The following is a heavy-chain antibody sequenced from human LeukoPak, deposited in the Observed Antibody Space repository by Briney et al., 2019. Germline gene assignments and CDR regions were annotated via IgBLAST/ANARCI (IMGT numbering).Heavy chain of an antibody. D-gene: IGHD3-16*01. CDR1: KFTFSSYW. Sequence: PGGSLRLSCAASKFTFSSYWMNWVRQAPGKGLEWVSSISSSSSYIYYADSVKGRSTISRDNAKNSLYLQMNSLRAEDTAVYYCASGGAARDYWGQGTLVTVSS. CDR2: ISSSSSYI. CDR3: ASGGAARDY. V-gene: IGHV3-21*01. J-gene: IGHJ4*02.